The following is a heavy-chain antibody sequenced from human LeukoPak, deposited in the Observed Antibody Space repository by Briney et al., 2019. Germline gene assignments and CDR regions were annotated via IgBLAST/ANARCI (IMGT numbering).Heavy chain of an antibody. J-gene: IGHJ4*02. CDR1: GYTFTNYD. D-gene: IGHD2-2*01. Sequence: ASVQVSCKACGYTFTNYDFNWVRQATGQGLEGMGWMNPNSGNTGYAQNFQGSVTITRNTSISTAYTELSSLRSEDTAVYYGVRGAGFCSSTSCSLGYWGQGTLVTVSS. CDR2: MNPNSGNT. CDR3: VRGAGFCSSTSCSLGY. V-gene: IGHV1-8*03.